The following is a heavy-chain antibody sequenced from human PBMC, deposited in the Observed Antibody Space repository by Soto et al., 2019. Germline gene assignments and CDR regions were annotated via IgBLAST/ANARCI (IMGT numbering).Heavy chain of an antibody. J-gene: IGHJ6*02. D-gene: IGHD4-4*01. Sequence: GESLKISCKGSGYSFTSYWIGWVRQMPGEGLEWMGIIFPGDPDTRYSPSFQGQVTISADKSISTAYLQWSSLKASDTAMYYCARHDYSSYYGMDVWGQGTTVTVS. V-gene: IGHV5-51*01. CDR3: ARHDYSSYYGMDV. CDR1: GYSFTSYW. CDR2: IFPGDPDT.